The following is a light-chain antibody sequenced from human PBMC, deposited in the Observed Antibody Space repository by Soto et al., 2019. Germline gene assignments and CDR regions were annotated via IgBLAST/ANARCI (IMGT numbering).Light chain of an antibody. CDR2: AAS. CDR1: QSISSY. V-gene: IGKV1-39*01. J-gene: IGKJ4*01. Sequence: DIQMTQSPSSLSASVGDRVTITCRASQSISSYLNWYQQKPGKAPKRLIYAASSVQSGVPSRFSGSGSGTDFTLTISSLQPEDFATYYCQQSYSTPLTCGGGTKVESK. CDR3: QQSYSTPLT.